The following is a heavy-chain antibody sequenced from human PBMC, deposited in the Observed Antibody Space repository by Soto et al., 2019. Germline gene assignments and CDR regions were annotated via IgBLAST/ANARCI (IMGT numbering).Heavy chain of an antibody. CDR3: ASWRATIFGVVILGGMDV. CDR2: IIPIFGTA. Sequence: SEPLSCRDSGYTLTSDAMHWLRQAPGHRLEWMGVIIPIFGTANYSQEFQGRVTITADESTSTAYMELSSLRSGDTAVYYCASWRATIFGVVILGGMDVWGPGTTVTISS. D-gene: IGHD3-3*01. V-gene: IGHV1-69*13. CDR1: GYTLTSDA. J-gene: IGHJ6*02.